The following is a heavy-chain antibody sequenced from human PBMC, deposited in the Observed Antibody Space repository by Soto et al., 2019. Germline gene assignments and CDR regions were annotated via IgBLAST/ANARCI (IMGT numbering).Heavy chain of an antibody. CDR1: GLAFGNYA. CDR2: VSTNGRST. CDR3: AKDRAFNYFYGMDV. J-gene: IGHJ6*02. V-gene: IGHV3-23*01. Sequence: GGSLRLSCRASGLAFGNYAMNWVRQVPGRGLEWVAGVSTNGRSTYYADSVRGRFTISRDNSKITVYLQMNSRRAEDTAVYYCAKDRAFNYFYGMDVWGQGTTVTVSS. D-gene: IGHD3-10*01.